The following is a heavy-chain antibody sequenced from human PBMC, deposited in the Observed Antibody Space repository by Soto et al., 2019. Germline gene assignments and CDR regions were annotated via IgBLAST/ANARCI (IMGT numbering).Heavy chain of an antibody. CDR1: RFTFSSYG. Sequence: QVQLVESGGGVVQPGRSLRLSCVVSRFTFSSYGMHWVRQAPGKGLEWVAIISYDGSNKYYVDSVKGRFTISRDNSKNTLYLQMNSLRAEDTAVYYCAKEGGVYGGNHYFDYWGQGTLVTVSS. J-gene: IGHJ4*02. V-gene: IGHV3-30*18. CDR3: AKEGGVYGGNHYFDY. D-gene: IGHD4-17*01. CDR2: ISYDGSNK.